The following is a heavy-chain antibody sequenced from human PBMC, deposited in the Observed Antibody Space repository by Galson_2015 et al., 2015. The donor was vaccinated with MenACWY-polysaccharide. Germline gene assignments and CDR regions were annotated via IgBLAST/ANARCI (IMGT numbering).Heavy chain of an antibody. J-gene: IGHJ4*02. Sequence: SLRLSCAASGFTFSTYRMTWVRQAPGKGLEWVSYISSSSRTIYYADSVKGRFTISRDNAKSSLYLQMNSLRNEDTAVYYCARESGRARADDYWGQGTLVTVSS. V-gene: IGHV3-48*02. CDR1: GFTFSTYR. CDR2: ISSSSRTI. D-gene: IGHD6-13*01. CDR3: ARESGRARADDY.